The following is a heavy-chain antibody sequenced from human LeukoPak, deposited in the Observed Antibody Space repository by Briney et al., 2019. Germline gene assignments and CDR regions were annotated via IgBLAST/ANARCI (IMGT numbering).Heavy chain of an antibody. V-gene: IGHV5-51*01. CDR1: GYSFNNYW. J-gene: IGHJ4*02. D-gene: IGHD2-15*01. Sequence: PGESLKISCKCSGYSFNNYWIAWVRQMPGKGLEWMGIIYPGDSDTRYSPSFQGQVTISADKSISTAYLQWSSLKASDSAMYYCTREAGRYCSGGTRYFHRSFDYWGQGTLVTVSS. CDR3: TREAGRYCSGGTRYFHRSFDY. CDR2: IYPGDSDT.